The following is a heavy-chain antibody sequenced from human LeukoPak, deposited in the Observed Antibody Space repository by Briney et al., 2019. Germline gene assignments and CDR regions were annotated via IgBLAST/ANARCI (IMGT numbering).Heavy chain of an antibody. Sequence: GGSLRLSCAASGFTFSSYEMNWVRQAPGKGLEWVSYITTSGRTIYYADSVKGRFTISRDNAKNSLYLQMNSLRAEDTAVYYWARGEDYGTNSFDYWGQGTLVTVYS. CDR2: ITTSGRTI. J-gene: IGHJ4*02. CDR1: GFTFSSYE. V-gene: IGHV3-48*03. CDR3: ARGEDYGTNSFDY. D-gene: IGHD4-17*01.